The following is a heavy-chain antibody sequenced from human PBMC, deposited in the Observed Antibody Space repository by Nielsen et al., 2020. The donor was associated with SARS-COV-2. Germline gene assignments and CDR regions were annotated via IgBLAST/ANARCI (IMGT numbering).Heavy chain of an antibody. CDR3: ARDSSLTMLRGGSYYMDV. CDR2: IIPIFGTA. J-gene: IGHJ6*03. D-gene: IGHD3-10*01. V-gene: IGHV1-69*01. Sequence: WVRQAPGQGLEWMGGIIPIFGTANYAQKFQGRVTITADESTSTACMELSSLRSEDTAVYYCARDSSLTMLRGGSYYMDVWGKGTTVTVSS.